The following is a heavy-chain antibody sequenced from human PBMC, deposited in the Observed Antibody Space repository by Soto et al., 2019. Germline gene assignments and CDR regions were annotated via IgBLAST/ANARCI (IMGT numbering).Heavy chain of an antibody. D-gene: IGHD3-10*01. J-gene: IGHJ6*02. V-gene: IGHV1-69*13. CDR2: IIPIFGTA. CDR3: ARDLWFGELSYYYGMDV. Sequence: AVKVSCKASGGTFSSYAISWVLQAPGQGLEWMGGIIPIFGTANYAQKFQGRVTITADESTSTAYMELSSLRSEDTAVYYCARDLWFGELSYYYGMDVWGQGTTVTVSS. CDR1: GGTFSSYA.